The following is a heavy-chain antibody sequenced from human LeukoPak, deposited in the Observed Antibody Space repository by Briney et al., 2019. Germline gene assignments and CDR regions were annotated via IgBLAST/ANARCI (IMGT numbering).Heavy chain of an antibody. CDR1: GGSISSYY. J-gene: IGHJ5*02. D-gene: IGHD6-19*01. Sequence: LSETLSLTCTVSGGSISSYYWSWIRQPPGKGLEWIGYIYYSGSTNYNPSLKSRVTISVDTSKNQFSLKLSSVTAADTAVYYCARETYSSGHHGVDPWGQGTLVTVSS. V-gene: IGHV4-59*01. CDR2: IYYSGST. CDR3: ARETYSSGHHGVDP.